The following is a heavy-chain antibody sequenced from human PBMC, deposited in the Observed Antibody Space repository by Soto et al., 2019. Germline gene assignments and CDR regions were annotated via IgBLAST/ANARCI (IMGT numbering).Heavy chain of an antibody. CDR2: IYPSDSDT. D-gene: IGHD4-17*01. V-gene: IGHV5-51*01. CDR3: ARPANTVADHFDL. CDR1: GYTFTIYW. Sequence: GESSEISCQVSGYTFTIYWIGWVRQMPGKGLEWMGIIYPSDSDTRYSPSFQGQVTISADQSINTAYLQWDSLKASDTAIYYCARPANTVADHFDLWGQGTPVTVSS. J-gene: IGHJ4*02.